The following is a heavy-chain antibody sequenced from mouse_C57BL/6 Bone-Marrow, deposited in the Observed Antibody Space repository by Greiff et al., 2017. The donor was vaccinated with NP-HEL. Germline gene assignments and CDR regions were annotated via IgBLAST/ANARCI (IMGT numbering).Heavy chain of an antibody. Sequence: VQLQQPGAELVKPGASVKMSCKASGYTFTSYWITWVKQRPGQGLEWIGDIYPGSGSTNYNEKFKSKATLTVDTSSSTAYMQLSSLTSEDSAVYYCAGIGNWEFYAMDYWGQGTSVTVSS. CDR3: AGIGNWEFYAMDY. CDR1: GYTFTSYW. CDR2: IYPGSGST. J-gene: IGHJ4*01. V-gene: IGHV1-55*01. D-gene: IGHD3-1*01.